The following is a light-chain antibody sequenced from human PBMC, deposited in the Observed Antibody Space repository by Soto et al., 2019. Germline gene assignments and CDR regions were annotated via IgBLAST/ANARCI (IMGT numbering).Light chain of an antibody. CDR2: AAS. V-gene: IGKV1-39*01. CDR3: QQTYSTPRIT. J-gene: IGKJ5*01. CDR1: QSISSY. Sequence: DIQMTQSPSSLSASVGDRVTITCRASQSISSYLNWYQQKPGKAPKLLIYAASSLQSGVPSRFSGSGSGTDFTLTIISLQPEDFATYYCQQTYSTPRITFGQGTRLESK.